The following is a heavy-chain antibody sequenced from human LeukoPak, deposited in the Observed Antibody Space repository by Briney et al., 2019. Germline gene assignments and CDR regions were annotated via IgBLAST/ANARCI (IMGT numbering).Heavy chain of an antibody. CDR3: ARDQGQQLVRGFVY. CDR2: ISSSSSYI. Sequence: GGSLRLSCAASGFTFNQYSMNWVRQAPGKGLEWVSSISSSSSYIYYADSVKGRFTISRDSAKNSLYLQMNSLRAEDTAVYYCARDQGQQLVRGFVYWGQGTLVTVSS. J-gene: IGHJ4*02. CDR1: GFTFNQYS. D-gene: IGHD6-13*01. V-gene: IGHV3-21*01.